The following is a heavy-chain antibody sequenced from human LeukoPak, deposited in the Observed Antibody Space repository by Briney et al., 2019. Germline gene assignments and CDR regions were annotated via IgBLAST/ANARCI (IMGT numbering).Heavy chain of an antibody. CDR3: AKDRTPADAASPIDY. D-gene: IGHD6-25*01. Sequence: PGGSLRLSCAASGFTFSSYAMSWVRQAPGEGLEWVSAISGSGGSTYYADSVKGRFTISRDNSKNTLYLQMNSLRAEDTAVYYCAKDRTPADAASPIDYWGQGTLVTVSS. J-gene: IGHJ4*02. CDR2: ISGSGGST. CDR1: GFTFSSYA. V-gene: IGHV3-23*01.